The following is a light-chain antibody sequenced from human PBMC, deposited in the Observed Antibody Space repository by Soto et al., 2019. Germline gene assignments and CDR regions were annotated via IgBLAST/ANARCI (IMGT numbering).Light chain of an antibody. CDR3: QHLRTYPFS. CDR1: QDISTS. V-gene: IGKV1-9*01. J-gene: IGKJ2*03. Sequence: DIQLTQSPSFLSASVGDRVTVSCRASQDISTSLAWFQQKAGKVPQLLVYAASTLQDGVPSRFSGSGSGTYFTLTISNLQAEDFATYYCQHLRTYPFSFGPGTKLDIK. CDR2: AAS.